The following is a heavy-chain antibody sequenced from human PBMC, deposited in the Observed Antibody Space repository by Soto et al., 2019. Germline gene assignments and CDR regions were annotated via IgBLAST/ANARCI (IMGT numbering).Heavy chain of an antibody. V-gene: IGHV4-59*08. CDR1: GGSISSYY. CDR2: IYYSGST. CDR3: ARHGPMTTVTRFEY. Sequence: PSETLSLTCTVSGGSISSYYWSWIRQPPGKGLEWIGYIYYSGSTNYNPSLKSRVTISVDTSKNQFSLKLSSVTAADTAVYYCARHGPMTTVTRFEYWGQGTLVTVSS. D-gene: IGHD4-17*01. J-gene: IGHJ4*02.